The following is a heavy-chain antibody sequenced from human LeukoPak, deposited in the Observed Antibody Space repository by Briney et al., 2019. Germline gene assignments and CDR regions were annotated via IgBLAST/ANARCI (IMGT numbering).Heavy chain of an antibody. CDR2: ISTQSGNT. Sequence: GASVKVSCKASGYSFTNYGINWMREAPGQGLEWMGWISTQSGNTNYAQKVQGRLTLTSDRSTNTAYMELRSLRSDDTAVYYCARGAYGDKWGQGTMVTVSS. J-gene: IGHJ4*02. CDR3: ARGAYGDK. D-gene: IGHD4-17*01. V-gene: IGHV1-18*01. CDR1: GYSFTNYG.